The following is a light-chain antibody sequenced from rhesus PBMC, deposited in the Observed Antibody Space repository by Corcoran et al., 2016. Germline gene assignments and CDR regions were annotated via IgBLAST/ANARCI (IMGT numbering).Light chain of an antibody. CDR2: GAA. J-gene: IGKJ2*01. CDR3: QEYSSSPYS. V-gene: IGKV3-53*01. CDR1: QSASSY. Sequence: QVILTQSPATLSLSPGERATLSCRASQSASSYLAWYQQKPGQAPRLLIDGAASRATGIPDRLSGSGSGKEFTLTSSSLVPEDFAVYYCQEYSSSPYSFGQGTKVKIK.